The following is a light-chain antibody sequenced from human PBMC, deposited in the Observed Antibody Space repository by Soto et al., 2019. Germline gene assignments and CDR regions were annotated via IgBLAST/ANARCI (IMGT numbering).Light chain of an antibody. CDR3: QQRSNWPLGT. V-gene: IGKV3-11*01. Sequence: EIVLTQSTGTLSLSPGERATLSCRASQSVSTSLAWYQQKPGQPPRLLISDASDRATGIPARFSGGGSGTDFNITISSLEPEDSAVYYCQQRSNWPLGTFGQGTKADIK. J-gene: IGKJ1*01. CDR1: QSVSTS. CDR2: DAS.